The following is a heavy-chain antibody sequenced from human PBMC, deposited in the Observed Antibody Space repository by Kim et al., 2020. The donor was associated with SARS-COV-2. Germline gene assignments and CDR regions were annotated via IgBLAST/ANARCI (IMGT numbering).Heavy chain of an antibody. D-gene: IGHD3-16*01. J-gene: IGHJ4*02. V-gene: IGHV3-74*01. CDR2: INSDGSST. CDR3: ARDKGSYGYDY. Sequence: GGSLRLSCAASGFTFSSYWMHWVRQAPGKGLVWVSRINSDGSSTSYADSVKGRFTISRDNAKNTLYLQMNSLRAEDTAFYYCARDKGSYGYDYWGQGTPVTVSS. CDR1: GFTFSSYW.